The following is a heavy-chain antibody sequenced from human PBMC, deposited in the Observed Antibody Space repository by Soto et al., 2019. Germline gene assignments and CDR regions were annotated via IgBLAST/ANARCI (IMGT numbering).Heavy chain of an antibody. CDR2: INHSGST. D-gene: IGHD3-10*01. J-gene: IGHJ4*02. Sequence: QVQLQQWGAGLLKPSETLSLTCAVYGGSFSGYYWSWIRQPPGKGLEWIGEINHSGSTNYNPSLNRRVTGSVDTSNNHCALKPSSVTAADVAVYYCARGLYGSGGFDYWGQGTLVTVSS. V-gene: IGHV4-34*01. CDR3: ARGLYGSGGFDY. CDR1: GGSFSGYY.